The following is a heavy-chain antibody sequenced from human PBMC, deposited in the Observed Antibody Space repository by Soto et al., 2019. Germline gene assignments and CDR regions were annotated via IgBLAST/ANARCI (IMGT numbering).Heavy chain of an antibody. V-gene: IGHV6-1*01. CDR3: ARHHGSGWYGNWFDP. Sequence: PSQTLSLTCAISGDSVSSNSAAWNWIRQSPSSGLEWLGRTYYRSKWYNDYAVSVRSRITINPDTSKNQFSLQLNSVAPEDTAVYYCARHHGSGWYGNWFDPWGQGTLVTVSS. J-gene: IGHJ5*02. CDR2: TYYRSKWYN. CDR1: GDSVSSNSAA. D-gene: IGHD6-19*01.